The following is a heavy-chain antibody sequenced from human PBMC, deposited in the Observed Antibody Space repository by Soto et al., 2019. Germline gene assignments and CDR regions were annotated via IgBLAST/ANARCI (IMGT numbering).Heavy chain of an antibody. D-gene: IGHD6-19*01. Sequence: GGSLRLSCAASGFTFSSYGMHWVRQAPGEGLEWVAVIWYDGSNKYYADSVKGRFTISRDNSKNTLYLQMNSLRAEDTAVYYCARDRHSSGFDAFDIWGQGTMVTVSS. V-gene: IGHV3-33*01. CDR1: GFTFSSYG. J-gene: IGHJ3*02. CDR2: IWYDGSNK. CDR3: ARDRHSSGFDAFDI.